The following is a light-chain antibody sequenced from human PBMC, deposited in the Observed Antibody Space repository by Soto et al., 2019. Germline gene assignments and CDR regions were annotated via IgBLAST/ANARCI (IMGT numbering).Light chain of an antibody. J-gene: IGKJ2*01. CDR2: AAS. V-gene: IGKV1-39*01. CDR1: QSIATY. CDR3: QQSTNIPFT. Sequence: DIQMTQSPSSLSESVGDRITITCRASQSIATYVNWYRQKVGKAPDLLIYAASTLESGVSSRFSGSGSGTYFTLTISSLQPEDFATYYCQQSTNIPFTFGQGTQVEIK.